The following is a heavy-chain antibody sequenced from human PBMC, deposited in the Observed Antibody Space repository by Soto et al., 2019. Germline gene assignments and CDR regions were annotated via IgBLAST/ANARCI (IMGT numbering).Heavy chain of an antibody. D-gene: IGHD5-12*01. CDR1: GGSFSGYY. Sequence: QVQLQQWGAGLLKPSETLSLTCAVYGGSFSGYYWSWIRQPPGKGLEWIGEINHSGSTNYNPSLNXXVXIXXDTSKNQFSLKLSSVTAADTAVYYCARGGNSGYVWWGQGTLVTVSS. CDR2: INHSGST. J-gene: IGHJ4*02. V-gene: IGHV4-34*01. CDR3: ARGGNSGYVW.